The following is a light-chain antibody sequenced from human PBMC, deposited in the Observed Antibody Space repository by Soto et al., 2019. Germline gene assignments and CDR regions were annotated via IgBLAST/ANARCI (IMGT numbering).Light chain of an antibody. CDR2: DAS. Sequence: DIQMTQSPSTLSASAGDRVTITCRASQIISSWLAWYQQKPGKAPKLLIYDASTLQSGVPSRFSGSGSGTEFPLTISSLQPDDFATYYCQHYNSYPFTFGQGTELEIK. J-gene: IGKJ2*01. CDR1: QIISSW. V-gene: IGKV1-5*01. CDR3: QHYNSYPFT.